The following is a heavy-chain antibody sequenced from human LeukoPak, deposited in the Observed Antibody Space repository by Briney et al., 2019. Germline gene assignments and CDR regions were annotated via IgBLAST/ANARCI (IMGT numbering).Heavy chain of an antibody. CDR1: GFTFSSYS. J-gene: IGHJ3*02. V-gene: IGHV3-21*01. Sequence: GGSLRLSCAASGFTFSSYSMDWVRQAPGKGLEWVSSISSSSSYIYYADSVKGRFTISRDNAKNSLYLQMNSLRAEDTAVYYCARDYDFWSGYRTHAFDIWGQGTMVTVSS. CDR3: ARDYDFWSGYRTHAFDI. CDR2: ISSSSSYI. D-gene: IGHD3-3*01.